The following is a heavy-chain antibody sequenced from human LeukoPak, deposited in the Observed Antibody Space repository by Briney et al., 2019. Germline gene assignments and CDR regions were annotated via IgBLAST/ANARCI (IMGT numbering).Heavy chain of an antibody. CDR2: ISAYNGNT. J-gene: IGHJ4*02. Sequence: ASVKVSCKASGYTFTSYGISWVRQAPGQGLEWMGWISAYNGNTNYAQKLQGRVTVTTDTSTSTAYMELRSLRSEDTAVYYCATDPGSSGFNYWGQGTLVTVSS. D-gene: IGHD6-19*01. CDR3: ATDPGSSGFNY. CDR1: GYTFTSYG. V-gene: IGHV1-18*01.